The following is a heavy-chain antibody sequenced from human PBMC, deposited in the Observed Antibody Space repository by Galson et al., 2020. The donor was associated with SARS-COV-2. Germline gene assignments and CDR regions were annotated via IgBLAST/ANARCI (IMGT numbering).Heavy chain of an antibody. Sequence: GESLKISCAASGFTFSSYAMSWVRQAPGKGLEWVSAISGSGGSTYYADSVKGRFTISRDNSKNTVYLQMNSLRAEDTAAYYCANLGSDPWGQGTLVTVSS. CDR3: ANLGSDP. D-gene: IGHD2-2*03. CDR2: ISGSGGST. V-gene: IGHV3-23*01. J-gene: IGHJ5*02. CDR1: GFTFSSYA.